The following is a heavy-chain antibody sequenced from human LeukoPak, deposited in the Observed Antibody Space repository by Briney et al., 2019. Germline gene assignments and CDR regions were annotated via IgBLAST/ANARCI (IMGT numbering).Heavy chain of an antibody. CDR2: ISGSGGST. J-gene: IGHJ5*02. D-gene: IGHD6-6*01. CDR3: AKPYSSSSGGYYGDP. Sequence: GGSLRLSCAASGFTFSSYAMSWVRQAPGKGLEWVSAISGSGGSTYYADSVKGRFTISRDNSKNTLYLQMNSLRAEDTAVYYCAKPYSSSSGGYYGDPWGQGTLVTVSS. V-gene: IGHV3-23*01. CDR1: GFTFSSYA.